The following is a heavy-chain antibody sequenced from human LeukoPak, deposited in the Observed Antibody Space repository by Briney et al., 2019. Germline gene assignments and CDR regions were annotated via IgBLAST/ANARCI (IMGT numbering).Heavy chain of an antibody. CDR3: ARDGSVVVPAAMYSYYYYMDV. Sequence: GGSLRLSCGASGFTFSNYWMSWVRQVPGKGLEWVANIKQDGSEKYYVDSVKGRFTISRDNAKNSLYLEMNSLRAEDAGVYYCARDGSVVVPAAMYSYYYYMDVWGKGTTVTVSS. D-gene: IGHD2-2*01. J-gene: IGHJ6*03. CDR1: GFTFSNYW. V-gene: IGHV3-7*01. CDR2: IKQDGSEK.